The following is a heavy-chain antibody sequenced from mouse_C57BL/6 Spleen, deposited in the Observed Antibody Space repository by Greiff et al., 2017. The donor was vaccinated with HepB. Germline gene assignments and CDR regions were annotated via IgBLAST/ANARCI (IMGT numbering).Heavy chain of an antibody. J-gene: IGHJ2*01. CDR1: GYAFSSSW. Sequence: VQLQQSGPELVKPGASVKISCKASGYAFSSSWMNWVKQRPGKGLEWIGRIYPGDGDTNYNGKFKGKATLTADKSSSTAYMQLSSLTSEDSAVYFCARSYGSSPCDYWGQGTTLTVSS. D-gene: IGHD1-1*01. V-gene: IGHV1-82*01. CDR3: ARSYGSSPCDY. CDR2: IYPGDGDT.